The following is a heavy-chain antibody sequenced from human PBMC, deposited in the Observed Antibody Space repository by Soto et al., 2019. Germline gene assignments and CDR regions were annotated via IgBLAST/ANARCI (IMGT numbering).Heavy chain of an antibody. CDR3: ARFYYDSSGYLPSPYYYYYGMDV. V-gene: IGHV1-2*04. D-gene: IGHD3-22*01. J-gene: IGHJ6*02. CDR2: INPNSGGT. CDR1: GYTFTGYY. Sequence: GASVKVSCKASGYTFTGYYMHWVRQAPGQGLEWMGWINPNSGGTNYAQKFQGWVTMTRDTSISTAYMELSRLRSDDTAVYYCARFYYDSSGYLPSPYYYYYGMDVWGQGTTVTVSS.